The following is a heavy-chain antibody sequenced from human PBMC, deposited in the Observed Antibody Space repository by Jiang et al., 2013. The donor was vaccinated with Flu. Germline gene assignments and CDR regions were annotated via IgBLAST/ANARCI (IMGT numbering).Heavy chain of an antibody. V-gene: IGHV4-61*02. CDR1: GGSISSGSYY. CDR2: IYTSGST. Sequence: PSQTLSLTCTVSGGSISSGSYYWSWIRQPAGKGLEWIGRIYTSGSTNYNPSLKSRVTISVDTSKNQFSLKLSSVTAADTAVYYCARVYLIAAADAFDIWGQGTMVTVSS. J-gene: IGHJ3*02. D-gene: IGHD6-13*01. CDR3: ARVYLIAAADAFDI.